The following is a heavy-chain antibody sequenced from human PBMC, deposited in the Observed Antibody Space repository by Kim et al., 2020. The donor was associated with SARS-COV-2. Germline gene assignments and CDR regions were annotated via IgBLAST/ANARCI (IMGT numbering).Heavy chain of an antibody. Sequence: GGSLRLSCAGSGFTFRTCGQNGVRQASAKGLEWISTTSRIGSSTYYADYVKGRFTITRDNSKNTRYLQMNSLRPEDTAIYYCATAKGSGYYWFDSWGHGT. CDR1: GFTFRTCG. CDR2: TSRIGSST. D-gene: IGHD5-12*01. CDR3: ATAKGSGYYWFDS. V-gene: IGHV3-23*01. J-gene: IGHJ5*01.